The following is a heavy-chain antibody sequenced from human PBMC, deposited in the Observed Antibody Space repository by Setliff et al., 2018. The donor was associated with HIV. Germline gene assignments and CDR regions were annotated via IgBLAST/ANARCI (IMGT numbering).Heavy chain of an antibody. V-gene: IGHV1-24*01. D-gene: IGHD6-25*01. J-gene: IGHJ3*02. Sequence: ASVKVSCKASGYTFTDYYIHWVQQAPGKGLEWMGGFDPEDGETIYAQKFQGRVTMTEDTSIDTAYMELSSLRSEDTAVYYCTRSRRRLDAFDIWGQGTMVTVS. CDR3: TRSRRRLDAFDI. CDR1: GYTFTDYY. CDR2: FDPEDGET.